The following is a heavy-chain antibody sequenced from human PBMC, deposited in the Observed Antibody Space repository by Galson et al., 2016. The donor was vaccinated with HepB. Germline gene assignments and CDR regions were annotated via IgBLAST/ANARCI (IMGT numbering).Heavy chain of an antibody. CDR1: GYMLSAVS. V-gene: IGHV1-24*01. D-gene: IGHD2-21*02. Sequence: CKVSGYMLSAVSMHWVRQAPGKGLEWVAGIDPEDGKKFYAQKFQGRLTMTEDTPEDTAYMELSSLRSEDTAVYFCATIRYCGGDCFGFDFWGQGTMVSVSP. CDR3: ATIRYCGGDCFGFDF. CDR2: IDPEDGKK. J-gene: IGHJ3*01.